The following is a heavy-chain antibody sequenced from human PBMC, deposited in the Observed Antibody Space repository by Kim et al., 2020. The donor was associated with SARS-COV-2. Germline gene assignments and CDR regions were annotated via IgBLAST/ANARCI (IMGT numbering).Heavy chain of an antibody. CDR1: GFTFDKYA. J-gene: IGHJ4*02. CDR2: TSFGGSDQ. CDR3: ARGYSSRSDFDY. V-gene: IGHV3-30-3*01. Sequence: GRSLRLSCAASGFTFDKYAMHWVRQAPGKGLEWVAFTSFGGSDQFFADSVKGRCTVSRDNSQNTVHVEIDNLRPEDTAIYYCARGYSSRSDFDYWGQG. D-gene: IGHD5-18*01.